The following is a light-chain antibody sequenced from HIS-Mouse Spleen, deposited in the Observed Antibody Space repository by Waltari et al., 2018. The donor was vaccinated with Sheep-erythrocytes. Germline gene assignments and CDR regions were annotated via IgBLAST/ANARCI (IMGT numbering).Light chain of an antibody. V-gene: IGKV1-13*02. J-gene: IGKJ4*01. CDR1: QVISSA. CDR3: QQFNSYLYT. Sequence: AIQLTHSPSSLSASVGDRVTTTCRASQVISSALAWYQQKPGKAPKLLIYGASSLESGVPSRFSGSGSGTDFTLTISSLQPEDFATYYCQQFNSYLYTFGGGTKVEIK. CDR2: GAS.